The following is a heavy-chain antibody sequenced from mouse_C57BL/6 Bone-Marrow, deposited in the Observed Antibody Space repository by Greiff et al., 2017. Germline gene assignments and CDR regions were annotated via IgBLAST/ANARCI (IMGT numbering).Heavy chain of an antibody. CDR3: ARPYYSNYWYFDV. D-gene: IGHD2-5*01. CDR2: IYPGSGST. J-gene: IGHJ1*03. CDR1: GYTFTSYW. Sequence: QVQLQQPGAELVKPGASVKMSCKASGYTFTSYWITWVKQRPGQGLEWIGDIYPGSGSTNYNEKFKSKATLTVDTSSSTAYMQLSSQTSEDSAVYYCARPYYSNYWYFDVWGTGTTVTVSA. V-gene: IGHV1-55*01.